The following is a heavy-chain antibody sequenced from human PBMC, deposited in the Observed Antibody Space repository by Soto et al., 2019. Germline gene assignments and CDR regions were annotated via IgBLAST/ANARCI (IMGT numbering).Heavy chain of an antibody. D-gene: IGHD3-16*01. Sequence: EVQLVESGGCLVKPGGSLRLSCAASGFTFSSYSMNWVCHAPGKGLEWVSSISSSSSYIYYADSVKGQFTISRDNAKNSLYLQMNSLRAEDTAVYYCARDLGAQRGAFDLWGRGTMVTVSS. J-gene: IGHJ3*01. V-gene: IGHV3-21*01. CDR2: ISSSSSYI. CDR1: GFTFSSYS. CDR3: ARDLGAQRGAFDL.